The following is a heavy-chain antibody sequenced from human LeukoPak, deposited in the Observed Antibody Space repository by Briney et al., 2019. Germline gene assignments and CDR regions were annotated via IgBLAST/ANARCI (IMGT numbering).Heavy chain of an antibody. CDR1: GYTFTGYY. J-gene: IGHJ6*03. V-gene: IGHV1-2*02. CDR3: ARDLSSVPKWDYYYYMDV. CDR2: INPNSGGT. D-gene: IGHD6-25*01. Sequence: ASVKVSCKASGYTFTGYYMHWVRQAPGQGLEWMGWINPNSGGTNYAQKFQGRVTITRDTSISTAYMELSRLRSDDTAVYYCARDLSSVPKWDYYYYMDVWGKGTTVTISS.